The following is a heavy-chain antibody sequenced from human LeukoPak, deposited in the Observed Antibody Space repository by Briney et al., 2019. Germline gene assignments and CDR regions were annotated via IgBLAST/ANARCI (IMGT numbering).Heavy chain of an antibody. J-gene: IGHJ4*02. CDR2: IYSGDSDT. D-gene: IGHD5-18*01. CDR1: GYSFTSYW. CDR3: ARQDYGYVDY. Sequence: GESLKISCKASGYSFTSYWIGWVRQMPGKGLEWMGIIYSGDSDTRYSPSFQGQVTISAEKSISTAYLQWNSLKASNTAMYYCARQDYGYVDYWGQGALVTVSS. V-gene: IGHV5-51*01.